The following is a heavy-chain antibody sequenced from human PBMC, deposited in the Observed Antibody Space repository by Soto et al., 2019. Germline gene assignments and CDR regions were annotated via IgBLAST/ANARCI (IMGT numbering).Heavy chain of an antibody. J-gene: IGHJ6*02. Sequence: GGSLRLSCAASGFTFSSYSMNWVRQAPGKGLEWVSSISSGSSYIYYADSVKGRFTISRDNAKNSLYLQMNSLGAEDTAVYYCAGSGSSWYRDYYYGMDVWGQGTTVTVSS. CDR1: GFTFSSYS. CDR2: ISSGSSYI. CDR3: AGSGSSWYRDYYYGMDV. V-gene: IGHV3-21*01. D-gene: IGHD6-13*01.